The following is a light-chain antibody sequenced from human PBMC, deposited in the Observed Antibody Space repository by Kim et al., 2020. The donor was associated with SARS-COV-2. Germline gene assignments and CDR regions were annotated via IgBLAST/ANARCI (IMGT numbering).Light chain of an antibody. J-gene: IGLJ2*01. CDR1: SGSIASNY. CDR3: QSYDGSSVI. Sequence: LTQPHSVSESPGETVIISCTRSSGSIASNYVHWYQQRPGSVPTTVMFDDYQRPSGVPDRFSGSIDSSSNSASLSISGLKPEDEADYYCQSYDGSSVIFGGGTQLTVL. V-gene: IGLV6-57*03. CDR2: DDY.